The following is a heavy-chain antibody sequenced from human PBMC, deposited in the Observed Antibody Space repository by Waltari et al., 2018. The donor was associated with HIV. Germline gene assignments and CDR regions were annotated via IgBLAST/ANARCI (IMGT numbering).Heavy chain of an antibody. CDR1: GCSISSYY. J-gene: IGHJ4*02. CDR2: IDYSGST. CDR3: ARAGAYSSSWYLDY. V-gene: IGHV4-59*01. D-gene: IGHD6-13*01. Sequence: QVQLQESGPGLVKPSETLSLTCTVSGCSISSYYWSWIRQPPGKGLEWIGYIDYSGSTNYNPALKSRVTISVDTSKNQFSLKLSSVTAADTAVYYCARAGAYSSSWYLDYWGQGTLVTVSS.